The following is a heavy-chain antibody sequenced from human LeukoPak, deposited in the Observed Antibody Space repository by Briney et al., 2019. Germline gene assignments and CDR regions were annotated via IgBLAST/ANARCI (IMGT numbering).Heavy chain of an antibody. CDR3: ARDRSYSYGPSYWYFDL. CDR2: ISAYNGNT. Sequence: ASVKVSCKASGYTFTSYGISWVRQAPGQGLEWMGWISAYNGNTNYAQKLQGRVTMTTDTSTSTAYMELRSLRSDDTAVYYCARDRSYSYGPSYWYFDLWGRGTLVTVSS. D-gene: IGHD5-18*01. J-gene: IGHJ2*01. V-gene: IGHV1-18*01. CDR1: GYTFTSYG.